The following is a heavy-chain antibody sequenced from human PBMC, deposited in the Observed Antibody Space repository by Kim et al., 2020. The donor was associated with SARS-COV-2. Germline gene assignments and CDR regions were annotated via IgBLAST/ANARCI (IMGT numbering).Heavy chain of an antibody. CDR1: GGSISSYY. D-gene: IGHD4-17*01. V-gene: IGHV4-59*01. Sequence: SETLSLTCTVSGGSISSYYWSWIRQPPGKGLEWIGYIYYSGSTNYNPSLKSRVTISVDTSKNQFSLKLSSVTAADTAVYYCATLRRGDYGLDYWGQGTLVTVSS. CDR2: IYYSGST. CDR3: ATLRRGDYGLDY. J-gene: IGHJ4*02.